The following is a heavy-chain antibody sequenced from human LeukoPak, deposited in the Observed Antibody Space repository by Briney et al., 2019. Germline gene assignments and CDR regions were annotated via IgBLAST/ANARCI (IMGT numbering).Heavy chain of an antibody. D-gene: IGHD1-7*01. CDR2: ISSSSSYT. Sequence: PGGSLRLSCVASGFTFSNYAMSWVRQAPGKGLEWVSYISSSSSYTNYADSVKGRFTISRDNAKNSLYLQMNSLRAEDTAVYYCARMVWNYVVFDYWGQGTLVTVSS. V-gene: IGHV3-11*06. J-gene: IGHJ4*02. CDR3: ARMVWNYVVFDY. CDR1: GFTFSNYA.